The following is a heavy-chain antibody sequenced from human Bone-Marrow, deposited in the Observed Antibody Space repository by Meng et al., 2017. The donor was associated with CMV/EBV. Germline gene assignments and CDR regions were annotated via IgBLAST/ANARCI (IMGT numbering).Heavy chain of an antibody. D-gene: IGHD2-2*01. V-gene: IGHV3-21*01. CDR1: GFIFRSYT. CDR3: ARDLGQTMPAY. J-gene: IGHJ4*02. Sequence: GESLKISCAASGFIFRSYTMNWVRQAPGKGLEWVSSISGDSTYIFYKDSLKGRFTISRDNAKNSLYLQMNSLRAEDTAAYYCARDLGQTMPAYWGQGTLVTVSS. CDR2: ISGDSTYI.